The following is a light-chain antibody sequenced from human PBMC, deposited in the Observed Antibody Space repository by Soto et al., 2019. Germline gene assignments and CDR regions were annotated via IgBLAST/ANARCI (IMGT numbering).Light chain of an antibody. Sequence: QSVLTQPPSVSEAPRQRVTIFCSGSTSNVGNNAVDWYQQLPGKAPKLLIYGNSNRPSGVPDRFSGSKSGTSASLAITGLQAEDEADYYCQSYDSSLSGWVFGGGTKVTVL. CDR1: TSNVGNNA. CDR2: GNS. V-gene: IGLV1-40*01. J-gene: IGLJ3*02. CDR3: QSYDSSLSGWV.